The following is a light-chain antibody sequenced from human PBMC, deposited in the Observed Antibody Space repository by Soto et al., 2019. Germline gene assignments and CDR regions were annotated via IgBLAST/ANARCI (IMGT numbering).Light chain of an antibody. J-gene: IGKJ4*01. V-gene: IGKV1-39*01. CDR2: AVS. CDR3: QQSHSSPLT. CDR1: QRIDSY. Sequence: DIQMTQSPSSLSASVGDRVTITCRTSQRIDSYLNWYQHKPGQAPKLLIYAVSSLQGGVPSRFSGSGSGTDFILTINTFQAEDFATYYCQQSHSSPLTFGGGTKV.